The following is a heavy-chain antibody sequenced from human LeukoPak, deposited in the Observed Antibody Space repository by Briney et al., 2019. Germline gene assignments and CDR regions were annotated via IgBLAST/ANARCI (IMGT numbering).Heavy chain of an antibody. CDR3: ARDSGRSATYFNY. CDR2: ISYDAGKT. J-gene: IGHJ4*02. D-gene: IGHD3-10*01. Sequence: GSLRLSCAASGFTFSNFAMHWVRQAPGTGLDWVAGISYDAGKTYYADSVRGRFTISRDTSKNTLYLQMNGLRAEDTAVYYCARDSGRSATYFNYWGQGTLVTVSS. V-gene: IGHV3-30*04. CDR1: GFTFSNFA.